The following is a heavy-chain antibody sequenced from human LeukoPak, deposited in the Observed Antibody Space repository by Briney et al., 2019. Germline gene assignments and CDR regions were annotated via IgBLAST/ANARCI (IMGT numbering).Heavy chain of an antibody. J-gene: IGHJ6*04. V-gene: IGHV3-30*02. CDR2: IRYDGSSK. CDR1: GFIFSSYG. D-gene: IGHD2-2*03. CDR3: AKGESGYCSSTSCYVPGSLLDV. Sequence: PGGSLRLSCAASGFIFSSYGMVWVRPAPGKGLEWVAFIRYDGSSKYYIDSVKGRFTISRDNSKNTLYLQMNSLRAEDTAVYYCAKGESGYCSSTSCYVPGSLLDVWGKGTTVTVSS.